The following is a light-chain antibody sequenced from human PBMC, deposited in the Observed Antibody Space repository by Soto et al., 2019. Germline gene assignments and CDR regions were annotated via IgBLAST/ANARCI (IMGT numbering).Light chain of an antibody. CDR3: LQDYNYPWT. J-gene: IGKJ1*01. CDR2: GAS. CDR1: QSVSSSY. V-gene: IGKV3-20*01. Sequence: EIVLTQSPCTLSLSPGERATLSCMASQSVSSSYLAWYQQKPGQAPRLLIYGASSRATGIPERFSGSGSGTDFTLTISSLQPEDFATYYCLQDYNYPWTFGQGTKVDIK.